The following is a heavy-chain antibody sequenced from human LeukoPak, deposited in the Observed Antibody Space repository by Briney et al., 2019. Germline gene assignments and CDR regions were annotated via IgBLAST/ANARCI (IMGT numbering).Heavy chain of an antibody. D-gene: IGHD2-2*01. J-gene: IGHJ4*02. Sequence: GGSLRLSCAAPGFTFSNYGMSWVRQAPGKGLEWVSALSGSGGSTYYADSVKGRFTISRDNSKNTLYLQMNSLRAEDTAVYYCAKAADDIVVVPAALFDYWGQGTLVTVSS. CDR3: AKAADDIVVVPAALFDY. V-gene: IGHV3-23*01. CDR1: GFTFSNYG. CDR2: LSGSGGST.